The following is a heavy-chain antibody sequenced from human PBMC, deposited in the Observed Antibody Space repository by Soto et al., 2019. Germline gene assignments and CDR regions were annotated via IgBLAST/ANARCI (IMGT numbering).Heavy chain of an antibody. Sequence: QVQLVQSGAEVKKPGASVTVSCKTSGYTFRNYGINWVRQAPGQGLEWMGWISGYNGNTNYAQTVQGRVTMTTDTSTGTVYMELRCLKSDDTAIYYCSRFIMVGGWFDPNYYHGMDVWGQGTTVTVSS. CDR3: SRFIMVGGWFDPNYYHGMDV. J-gene: IGHJ6*02. CDR1: GYTFRNYG. V-gene: IGHV1-18*01. D-gene: IGHD6-19*01. CDR2: ISGYNGNT.